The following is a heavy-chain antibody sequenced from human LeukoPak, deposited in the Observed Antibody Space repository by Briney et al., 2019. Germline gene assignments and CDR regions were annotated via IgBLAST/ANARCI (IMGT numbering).Heavy chain of an antibody. CDR1: GFTFSSYW. Sequence: GGSLRLSCAASGFTFSSYWMHWVRQAPGKGLVWVSRVKSDGSSTNYADSVKGRFTVSRDNAKNTLILQMNSLRAEDTAVYYCAKEGDYHGSGSYSRWGDYWGQGTLVTVSS. J-gene: IGHJ4*02. D-gene: IGHD3-10*01. V-gene: IGHV3-74*01. CDR2: VKSDGSST. CDR3: AKEGDYHGSGSYSRWGDY.